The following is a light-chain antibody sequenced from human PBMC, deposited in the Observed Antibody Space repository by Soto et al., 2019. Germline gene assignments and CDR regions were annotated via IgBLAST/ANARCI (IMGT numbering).Light chain of an antibody. J-gene: IGKJ4*01. CDR3: QQYSDWPRVT. CDR2: GAS. Sequence: EVVMTQSPATLSVSPGERATLSCRASQSVSTKVDWYQYKPGQAPRLLIHGASTRATDIPARFSGSGSGTEFTLTISSLQSEDVAVYYCQQYSDWPRVTFGGGTKVDIK. V-gene: IGKV3-15*01. CDR1: QSVSTK.